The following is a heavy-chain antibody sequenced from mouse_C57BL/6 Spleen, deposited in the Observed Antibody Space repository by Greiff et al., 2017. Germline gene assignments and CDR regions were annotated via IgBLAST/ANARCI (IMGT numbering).Heavy chain of an antibody. J-gene: IGHJ2*01. Sequence: EVMLVESGGGLVQSGRSLRLSCATSGFTFSDFYMEWVRPAPGKGLEWIAASRNKANDYTTEYSASVKGRFIVSRDNSQSILYLQMNALRAEDTAIYYCARDAYDGYFDYWGQGTTLTVSS. D-gene: IGHD2-3*01. CDR2: SRNKANDYTT. CDR3: ARDAYDGYFDY. CDR1: GFTFSDFY. V-gene: IGHV7-1*01.